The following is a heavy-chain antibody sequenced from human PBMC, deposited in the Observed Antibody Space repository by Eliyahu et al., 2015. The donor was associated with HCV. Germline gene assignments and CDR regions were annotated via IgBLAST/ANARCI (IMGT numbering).Heavy chain of an antibody. V-gene: IGHV3-7*01. CDR3: ARVNMVQGVIEDYFDY. CDR1: GFXXXPCW. Sequence: EVQVVESGGGLVQPGGSLRLSXAASGFXXXPCWMTWVRQAPGKGLEWVGNINEDGSQKDYVDSVRGRFTFSRDNAKNSLYLQMNSLRAEDTAVYYCARVNMVQGVIEDYFDYWGQGTQVTVSS. J-gene: IGHJ4*02. D-gene: IGHD3-10*01. CDR2: INEDGSQK.